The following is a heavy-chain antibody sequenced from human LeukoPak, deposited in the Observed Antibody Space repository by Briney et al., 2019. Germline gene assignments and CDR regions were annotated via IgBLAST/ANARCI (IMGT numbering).Heavy chain of an antibody. J-gene: IGHJ4*02. V-gene: IGHV1-24*01. D-gene: IGHD6-19*01. CDR2: FDPEDGET. Sequence: ASVKVSCKASGGTFSSYAISWVRQAPGQGLEWMGGFDPEDGETIYAQKFQGRVTMTEDTSTDTAYMELSSLRSEDTAVYYCARELLRTGYSSGWFDYWGQGTLVTVSS. CDR3: ARELLRTGYSSGWFDY. CDR1: GGTFSSYA.